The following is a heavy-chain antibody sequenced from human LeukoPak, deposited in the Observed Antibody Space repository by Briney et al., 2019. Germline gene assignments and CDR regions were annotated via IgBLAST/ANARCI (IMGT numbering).Heavy chain of an antibody. J-gene: IGHJ6*03. CDR1: GGTFISYA. CDR2: IIPIFGTA. D-gene: IGHD6-6*01. CDR3: ATPRYSSSLPYYYMDV. V-gene: IGHV1-69*05. Sequence: VASVKVSCKASGGTFISYAISWVRQAPGQGVEWMGRIIPIFGTANYAQKFQGRVTITTDESTSTAYMELSSLRSEDTAVYYCATPRYSSSLPYYYMDVWGKGTTVTVSS.